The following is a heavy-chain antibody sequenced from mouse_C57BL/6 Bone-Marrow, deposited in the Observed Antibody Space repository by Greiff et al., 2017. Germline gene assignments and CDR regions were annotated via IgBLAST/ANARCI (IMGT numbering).Heavy chain of an antibody. CDR1: GFTFISYA. V-gene: IGHV5-4*03. CDR2: ISDGGSYT. J-gene: IGHJ3*01. Sequence: EVKLMESGGGLVKPGGSLKLSCAASGFTFISYAMSWVRQTPEKRLEWVATISDGGSYTYYPDNVKGRFTISRDNAKNNLYLQMSHLKSEDTAMYYCARRSAWFAYWGQGTLVTVSA. CDR3: ARRSAWFAY.